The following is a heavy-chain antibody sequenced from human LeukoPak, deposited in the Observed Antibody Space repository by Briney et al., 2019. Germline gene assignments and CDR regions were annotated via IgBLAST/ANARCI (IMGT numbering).Heavy chain of an antibody. CDR1: GFTFSSHG. Sequence: GSLRLSCAASGFTFSSHGMHWVRQAPGKGLEWVSAISGSGGSTYYADSVKGRFTISRDNSKNTLYLQMNSLRAEDTAVYYCAKYDIAVAFDYWGQGTLVTVSS. J-gene: IGHJ4*02. D-gene: IGHD6-19*01. V-gene: IGHV3-23*01. CDR3: AKYDIAVAFDY. CDR2: ISGSGGST.